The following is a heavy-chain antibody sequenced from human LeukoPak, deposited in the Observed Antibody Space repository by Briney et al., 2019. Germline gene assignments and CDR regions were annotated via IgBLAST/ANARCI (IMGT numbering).Heavy chain of an antibody. V-gene: IGHV1-69*04. CDR2: IIPILGIA. CDR3: ARAHYYDSSGYYSSPFDY. Sequence: ASVKVSCKASGGTFSSYAISWVRQAPGQGLEWMGRIIPILGIANYAQKFQGRVTITADKSTSTAYMGLSSLRSEDTAVHYCARAHYYDSSGYYSSPFDYWGQGTLVTVSS. J-gene: IGHJ4*02. CDR1: GGTFSSYA. D-gene: IGHD3-22*01.